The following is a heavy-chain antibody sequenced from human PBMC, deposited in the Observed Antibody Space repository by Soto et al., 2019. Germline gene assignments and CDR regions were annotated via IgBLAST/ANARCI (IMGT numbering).Heavy chain of an antibody. CDR3: ARHGGARRSFDY. CDR1: GGSISSSSYY. Sequence: TLSLTCTVSGGSISSSSYYWGWIRQPPGKGLEWIGSIYYSGSTYYNPSLKSRVTISVDTSKNQFSLKLSSVTAADTAVYYCARHGGARRSFDYWGQGTLVTVSS. CDR2: IYYSGST. V-gene: IGHV4-39*01. D-gene: IGHD2-15*01. J-gene: IGHJ4*02.